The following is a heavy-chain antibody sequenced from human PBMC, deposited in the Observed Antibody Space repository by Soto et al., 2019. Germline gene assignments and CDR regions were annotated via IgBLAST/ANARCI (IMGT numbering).Heavy chain of an antibody. D-gene: IGHD1-1*01. CDR1: GFTFSNYE. CDR3: ARYGTRADW. Sequence: EVQLVESGGGFVQPGGSLRLSCAASGFTFSNYEMNWVRKAPGKGLEWISYISSSGITTYYADFAAGRFTISRDNAKESLYLHLKSLRVEDTAVYYCARYGTRADWWGLGTQVTVSS. J-gene: IGHJ4*02. V-gene: IGHV3-48*03. CDR2: ISSSGITT.